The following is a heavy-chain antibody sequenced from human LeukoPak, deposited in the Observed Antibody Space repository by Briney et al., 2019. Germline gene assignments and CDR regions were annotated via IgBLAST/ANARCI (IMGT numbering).Heavy chain of an antibody. D-gene: IGHD2-2*01. Sequence: ASVKVSCKASGYTFTGYYMHWVRQAPGQGPEWMGWINPNSGGTNYAQKFQGRVTMTRDTSISTAYMELSRLRSDDTAVYYCARGPVPAAPVSYWGQGTLVTVSS. CDR3: ARGPVPAAPVSY. CDR2: INPNSGGT. CDR1: GYTFTGYY. J-gene: IGHJ4*02. V-gene: IGHV1-2*02.